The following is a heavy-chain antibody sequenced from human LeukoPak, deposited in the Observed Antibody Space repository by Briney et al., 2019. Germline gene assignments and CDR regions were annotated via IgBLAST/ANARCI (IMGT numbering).Heavy chain of an antibody. CDR3: ASHSSSWYEYYFDY. CDR1: GYIFTSYW. CDR2: IYPGDSET. D-gene: IGHD6-13*01. J-gene: IGHJ4*02. Sequence: GESLKISCKGSGYIFTSYWIGWVRQMPGKGLELMGIIYPGDSETRYSPSFQGQVTISADKSISTAYLQWSSLKASDTAMYYCASHSSSWYEYYFDYWGQGTLVTVSS. V-gene: IGHV5-51*01.